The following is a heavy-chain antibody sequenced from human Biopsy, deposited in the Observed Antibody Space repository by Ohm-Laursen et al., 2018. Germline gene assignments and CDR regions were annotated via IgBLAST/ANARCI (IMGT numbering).Heavy chain of an antibody. J-gene: IGHJ6*02. Sequence: GTLSLTCAVSSGSISSYYWSWIRQPPGKGLEWIGEINHRGSASYNPSLKSRITVLVDTSKNQFSLKLRSVSAADTAVYFCARALDYYDPYYYYAMDVWGQGTSVTVSS. CDR3: ARALDYYDPYYYYAMDV. D-gene: IGHD3-16*01. CDR2: INHRGSA. V-gene: IGHV4-34*01. CDR1: SGSISSYY.